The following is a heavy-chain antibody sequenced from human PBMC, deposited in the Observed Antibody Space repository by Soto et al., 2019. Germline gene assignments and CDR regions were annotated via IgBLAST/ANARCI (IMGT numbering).Heavy chain of an antibody. CDR2: ISAYNGNT. D-gene: IGHD4-17*01. CDR1: GYTFTSYG. CDR3: ARRKQPGDHFDY. Sequence: ASVKVSCKASGYTFTSYGISWVRQAPGQGLEWMGWISAYNGNTNYAQKLQGRVTMTTDTSTSTAYMESRSLRSDDTAVYYCARRKQPGDHFDYWGQGTLVTVSS. V-gene: IGHV1-18*01. J-gene: IGHJ4*02.